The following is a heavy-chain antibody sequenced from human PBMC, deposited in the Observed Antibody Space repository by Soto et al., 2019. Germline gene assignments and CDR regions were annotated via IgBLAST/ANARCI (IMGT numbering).Heavy chain of an antibody. CDR3: ARDSGYGSGASVNHYLDY. V-gene: IGHV1-69*13. Sequence: VKVSGNASGGTFSSYAISWVRQAPGQGLEWMGWIIPIFGTANYAQKFQGRFTMSRDNAQNSLYLQMDSLRAEDTAVYYCARDSGYGSGASVNHYLDYWGHGTRVTV. D-gene: IGHD3-10*01. CDR2: IIPIFGTA. J-gene: IGHJ4*01. CDR1: GGTFSSYA.